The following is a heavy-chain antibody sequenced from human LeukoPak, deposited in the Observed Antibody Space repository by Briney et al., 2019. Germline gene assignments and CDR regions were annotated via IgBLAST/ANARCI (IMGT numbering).Heavy chain of an antibody. D-gene: IGHD6-19*01. CDR2: IYTSGST. CDR3: AREGAWQWFDY. CDR1: GGSISSGSYY. J-gene: IGHJ4*02. Sequence: SETLSLTCTVSGGSISSGSYYWSWIRQPAGKGLEWIGRIYTSGSTNYNPSLKSRVTISVDTSKNQFSLKLSSVTAADTAVYYCAREGAWQWFDYWGQGTLVTVSS. V-gene: IGHV4-61*02.